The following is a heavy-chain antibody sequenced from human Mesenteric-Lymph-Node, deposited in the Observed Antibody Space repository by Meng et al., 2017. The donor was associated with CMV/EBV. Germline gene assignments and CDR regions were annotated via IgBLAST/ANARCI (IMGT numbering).Heavy chain of an antibody. CDR3: ARDGEDQLVHWFDY. V-gene: IGHV3-69-1*01. CDR2: IWNGGAI. Sequence: GESLKISWAASGFTFSNYKMNWVRQAPGKGPEWVSHIWNGGAIYADSVKGRFTATRDNAKNSLYMEMNSLRAEDTAVYYCARDGEDQLVHWFDYWGQGTLVTVSS. CDR1: GFTFSNYK. J-gene: IGHJ4*02. D-gene: IGHD1/OR15-1a*01.